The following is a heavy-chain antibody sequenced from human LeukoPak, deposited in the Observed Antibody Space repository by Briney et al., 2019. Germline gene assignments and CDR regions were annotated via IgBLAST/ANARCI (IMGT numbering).Heavy chain of an antibody. CDR3: AKVAGIAARPPPDV. Sequence: PGGSLRLSCVASGFSFSSYSMNWVRQAPGKGLEWVSSISSSSSYIYYADSLKGRFTISRDNAKNSLYLQMNSLRAEDTAVYYCAKVAGIAARPPPDVWGKGTTVTVSS. CDR2: ISSSSSYI. D-gene: IGHD6-6*01. CDR1: GFSFSSYS. V-gene: IGHV3-21*04. J-gene: IGHJ6*04.